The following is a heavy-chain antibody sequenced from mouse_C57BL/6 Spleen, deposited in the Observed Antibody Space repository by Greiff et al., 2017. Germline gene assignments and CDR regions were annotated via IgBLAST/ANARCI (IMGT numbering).Heavy chain of an antibody. CDR2: IDPNSGGT. CDR1: GYTFTSYW. V-gene: IGHV1-72*01. J-gene: IGHJ2*01. Sequence: QVQLQQPGAELVKPGASVKLSCKASGYTFTSYWMHWVKQRPGRGLEWIGRIDPNSGGTKYNEKFKSKATLTVVKPSSTAYMQLSSLTSEDSAVYYCARGYYGSSLMAYYFDYWGQGTTLTVSS. D-gene: IGHD1-1*01. CDR3: ARGYYGSSLMAYYFDY.